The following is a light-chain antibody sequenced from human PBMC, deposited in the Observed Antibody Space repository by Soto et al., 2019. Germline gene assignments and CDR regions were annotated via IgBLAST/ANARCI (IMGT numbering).Light chain of an antibody. CDR3: CSYAGSSTYV. V-gene: IGLV2-23*01. CDR2: EGS. Sequence: QSVPTQPASVSRSPGQSITISCTGTSSDVGSYNLVSWYQQHPGKAPKLMIYEGSKRPSGVSNRFSGSKSGNTASLTISGLQAEDEPDYYCCSYAGSSTYVFGTGTKLTVL. J-gene: IGLJ1*01. CDR1: SSDVGSYNL.